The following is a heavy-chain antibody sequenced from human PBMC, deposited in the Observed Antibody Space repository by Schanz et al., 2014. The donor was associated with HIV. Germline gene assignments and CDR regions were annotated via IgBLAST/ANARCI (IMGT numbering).Heavy chain of an antibody. V-gene: IGHV3-23*01. Sequence: EVQLLESGGGLVQPGGSLRLSCAASGFTFSSDAMSWVRQAPGTGLEWVSIISGSGASTYYADSVKGRFTISRDNSKNTLYLQMNSLRAEDKDVYYCAKIRRLLTRWAWXXPWGQGTLVTVSS. CDR1: GFTFSSDA. CDR3: AKIRRLLTRWAWXXP. CDR2: ISGSGAST. J-gene: IGHJ5*02. D-gene: IGHD6-25*01.